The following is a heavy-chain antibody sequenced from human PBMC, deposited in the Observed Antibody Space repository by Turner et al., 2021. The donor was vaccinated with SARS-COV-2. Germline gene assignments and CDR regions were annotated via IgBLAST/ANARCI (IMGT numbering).Heavy chain of an antibody. V-gene: IGHV1-46*01. CDR1: GYNFTSYY. Sequence: QVQLVQSGAEVTKPGASVKVSCKASGYNFTSYYMHWVRQAPGQGLEWMGIINPSGDSTSYAQKSQGRVTMTRDTSTSTVYMELSSLRSDDTAVYYCARTGGGFDYWGQGTLVTVSS. CDR2: INPSGDST. D-gene: IGHD2-8*02. J-gene: IGHJ4*02. CDR3: ARTGGGFDY.